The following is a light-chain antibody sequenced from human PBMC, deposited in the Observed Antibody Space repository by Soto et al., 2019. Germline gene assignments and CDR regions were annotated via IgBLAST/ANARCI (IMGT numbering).Light chain of an antibody. CDR2: DAS. V-gene: IGKV3-11*01. CDR3: QQRSNWPIFP. Sequence: EIVLTQSPATLSLSPGERATLSCRASQSVSSYLAWYQQKPGQAPRLLIYDASNRATGIPARFSGSGSGTDFTLTISSLEPEDFAVYYCQQRSNWPIFPFGHGTKVDIK. CDR1: QSVSSY. J-gene: IGKJ3*01.